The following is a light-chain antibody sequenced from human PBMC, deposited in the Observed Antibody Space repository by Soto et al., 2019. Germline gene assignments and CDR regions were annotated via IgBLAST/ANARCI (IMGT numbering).Light chain of an antibody. CDR2: DVS. Sequence: QSALTQPASVSGSPGQSITISCTGTSSDVGGYNYVSWYQQHPGKAPKLMIYDVSNRPSGVSNRFSGSKSGNTASLTSSGLQAEDEADYYCSSYTRSSTRVVCGGTKLTVL. CDR1: SSDVGGYNY. J-gene: IGLJ2*01. CDR3: SSYTRSSTRV. V-gene: IGLV2-14*01.